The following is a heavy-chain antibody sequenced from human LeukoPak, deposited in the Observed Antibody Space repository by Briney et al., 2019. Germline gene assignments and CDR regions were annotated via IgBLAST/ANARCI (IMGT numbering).Heavy chain of an antibody. D-gene: IGHD1-26*01. CDR1: GYTFTKNA. J-gene: IGHJ4*02. Sequence: ASVKVSCKASGYTFTKNALMWVRQAPGRGLEWMGWINPNDGYTWYPRQFHDRVTMTTDTSTGTAYLDLRSLTSDDTAVYYCARLGGLTWWDLPDYWGQGALVSVSS. CDR3: ARLGGLTWWDLPDY. V-gene: IGHV1-18*01. CDR2: INPNDGYT.